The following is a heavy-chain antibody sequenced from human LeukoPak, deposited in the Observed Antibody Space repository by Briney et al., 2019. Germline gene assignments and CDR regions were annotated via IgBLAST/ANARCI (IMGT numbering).Heavy chain of an antibody. CDR2: IYYSGST. J-gene: IGHJ4*02. CDR1: GGSISSGGDY. V-gene: IGHV4-31*03. CDR3: EREGGYCSGGSCYQGYFDY. D-gene: IGHD2-15*01. Sequence: SETLSLTCTVSGGSISSGGDYCSWIRQHPGKGLEWIGYIYYSGSTYYNPSLKSRVTISVDTSKHPFSLQLSSVTAADTAVYYCEREGGYCSGGSCYQGYFDYWGQGNLVTVSS.